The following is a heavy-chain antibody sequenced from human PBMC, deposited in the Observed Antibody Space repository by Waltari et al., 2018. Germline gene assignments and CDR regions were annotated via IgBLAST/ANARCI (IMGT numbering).Heavy chain of an antibody. D-gene: IGHD3-3*01. CDR2: IYYSGTT. CDR3: ARVARGGYYTGWFDT. Sequence: QLQLQESGPGLVKPSETLSLPCSVSGGSISSTSPYWAWTRQPPGKGLAWIGSIYYSGTTYYNLSLKSRVTLSVDTSKNQFSLKLSSVTAADTAMYFCARVARGGYYTGWFDTWGQGALVTVSS. V-gene: IGHV4-39*07. CDR1: GGSISSTSPY. J-gene: IGHJ5*02.